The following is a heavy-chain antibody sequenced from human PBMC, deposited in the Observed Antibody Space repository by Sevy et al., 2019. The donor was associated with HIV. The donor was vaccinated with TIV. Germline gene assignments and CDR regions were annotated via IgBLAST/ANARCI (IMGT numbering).Heavy chain of an antibody. J-gene: IGHJ5*02. CDR3: ARRGAFDFDTSGFLSP. CDR1: GYTFTSFG. Sequence: ASVKVSCKASGYTFTSFGISWVRQAPGQELEWVGWISVYNGKINYAQNFQGRVTMTTDTSTRTAYMELKSLRSDDTAVYYCARRGAFDFDTSGFLSPWGQGTLVTVSS. D-gene: IGHD3-22*01. CDR2: ISVYNGKI. V-gene: IGHV1-18*01.